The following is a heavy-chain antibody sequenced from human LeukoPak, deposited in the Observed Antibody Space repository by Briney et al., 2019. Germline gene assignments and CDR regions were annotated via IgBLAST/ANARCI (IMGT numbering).Heavy chain of an antibody. J-gene: IGHJ4*02. CDR2: IKLDGSEK. V-gene: IGHV3-7*01. CDR3: ARAFRRFHY. Sequence: GGSLRLSCAASGFTFSSYWMTWVRLAPGKGLEWVANIKLDGSEKYYVDSVKGRFTISRDNAKNSLYLQMNSLRAEDSAVYYCARAFRRFHYWGQGTLVTVSS. CDR1: GFTFSSYW.